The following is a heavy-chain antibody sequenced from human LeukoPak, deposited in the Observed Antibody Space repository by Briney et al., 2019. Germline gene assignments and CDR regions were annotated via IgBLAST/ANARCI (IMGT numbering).Heavy chain of an antibody. V-gene: IGHV3-15*01. CDR3: TTQYRYITSY. J-gene: IGHJ4*02. D-gene: IGHD5-18*01. CDR1: GFTFSDYY. Sequence: GGSLRLSCAASGFTFSDYYMSWIRQAPGKGLEWVGRIKSKTDGGTTDYAAPVKGRFTISRDDSKNTLYLQMNSLKTEDTAVYYCTTQYRYITSYWGQGTLVTVSS. CDR2: IKSKTDGGTT.